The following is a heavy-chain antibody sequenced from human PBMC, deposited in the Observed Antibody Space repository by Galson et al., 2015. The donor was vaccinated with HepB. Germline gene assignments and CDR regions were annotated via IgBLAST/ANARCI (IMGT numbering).Heavy chain of an antibody. Sequence: SLRLSCAASGFSFSIYTMGWVRQASGQGLEWVSSITAYANSKFYADSVKGRFSISRNNADNSLFLQMNDLRVEDTAVYYCVRDSRPVPGSGNYYPYSFRPWGQGALLTV. V-gene: IGHV3-21*01. CDR1: GFSFSIYT. J-gene: IGHJ5*02. D-gene: IGHD3-10*01. CDR3: VRDSRPVPGSGNYYPYSFRP. CDR2: ITAYANSK.